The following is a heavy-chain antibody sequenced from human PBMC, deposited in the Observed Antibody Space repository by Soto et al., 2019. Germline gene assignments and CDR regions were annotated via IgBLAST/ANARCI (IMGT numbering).Heavy chain of an antibody. D-gene: IGHD2-2*01. CDR3: ARVGQPPSDY. CDR2: IIHTGST. J-gene: IGHJ4*02. CDR1: RGSFSGYY. V-gene: IGHV4-34*12. Sequence: SETLSLTCAVSRGSFSGYYWSWVRQFPGKGLEWIGEIIHTGSTNYNPSLKSRVTMSIDTSKKEISLKLSSVTAADMAVYYCARVGQPPSDYWGQGTLVTVSS.